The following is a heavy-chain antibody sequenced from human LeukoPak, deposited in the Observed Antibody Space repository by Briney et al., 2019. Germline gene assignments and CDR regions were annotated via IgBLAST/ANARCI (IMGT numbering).Heavy chain of an antibody. CDR2: ISWNSGSI. V-gene: IGHV3-9*01. D-gene: IGHD4-17*01. CDR3: AKAPYGQDYFDY. Sequence: PGGSLRLSCAASGFTFDDYAMHWVRQAPGKGLEWVSGISWNSGSIGYADSVKGRFTTSRDNAKNSLYLQMNSLRAEDTALYYCAKAPYGQDYFDYWGQGTLVTVSS. J-gene: IGHJ4*02. CDR1: GFTFDDYA.